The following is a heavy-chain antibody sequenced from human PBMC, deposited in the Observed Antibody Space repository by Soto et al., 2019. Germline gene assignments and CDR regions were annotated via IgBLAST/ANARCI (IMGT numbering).Heavy chain of an antibody. CDR3: ARGVRRCSGGSCYSGYYYYMDV. CDR1: GGSFSGYY. V-gene: IGHV4-34*01. J-gene: IGHJ6*03. Sequence: PSETLSLTCAVYGGSFSGYYWSWIRQPPGKGLEWIGEINHSGSTNYNPSLKSRVTISVDTSKNQFSLKLSSVTAANTAVYYCARGVRRCSGGSCYSGYYYYMDVWGKGTTVTVSS. CDR2: INHSGST. D-gene: IGHD2-15*01.